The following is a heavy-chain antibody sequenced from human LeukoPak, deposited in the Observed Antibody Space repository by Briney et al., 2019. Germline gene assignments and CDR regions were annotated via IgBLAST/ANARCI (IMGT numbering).Heavy chain of an antibody. CDR1: GGTFSSYA. V-gene: IGHV1-69*13. CDR2: IIPIFGTA. Sequence: SVKVSCKASGGTFSSYAISWVRQAPRQGLEWMGGIIPIFGTANYAQKFQGRVTITADESTSTAYMELSSLRSDDTAVYYCARSRATTRVYYFDYWGQGTLVTVSS. CDR3: ARSRATTRVYYFDY. J-gene: IGHJ4*02. D-gene: IGHD5-12*01.